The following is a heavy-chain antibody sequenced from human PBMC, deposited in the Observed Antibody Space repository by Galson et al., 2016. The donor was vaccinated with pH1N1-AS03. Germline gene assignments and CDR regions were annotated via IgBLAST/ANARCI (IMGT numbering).Heavy chain of an antibody. CDR2: TYFSGRT. CDR3: ARVRSEWLGVNSSWYGIDS. V-gene: IGHV4-59*01. CDR1: AGSISTYY. Sequence: SETLSLTCTVSAGSISTYYWTWIRQPPGRGLEWIGYTYFSGRTNCSPSLKSRANTSLDRSRNQFSLNLNSVTAADTAVYYCARVRSEWLGVNSSWYGIDSWGQGTLVTVSS. D-gene: IGHD2-2*01. J-gene: IGHJ4*02.